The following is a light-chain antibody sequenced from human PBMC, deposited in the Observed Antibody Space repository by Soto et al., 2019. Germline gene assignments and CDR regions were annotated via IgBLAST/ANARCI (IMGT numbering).Light chain of an antibody. CDR2: GTS. J-gene: IGKJ5*01. CDR1: QSVSSTY. V-gene: IGKV3-20*01. CDR3: QQYGGSPPFT. Sequence: EIVLTQSPGTLSLSPGERATLSCRASQSVSSTYLAWYRQKPGQAPRLLIYGTSNRATGIPDRFSGSGSGTDFTLTISRLETEDFAVYYCQQYGGSPPFTVGQGTRLEI.